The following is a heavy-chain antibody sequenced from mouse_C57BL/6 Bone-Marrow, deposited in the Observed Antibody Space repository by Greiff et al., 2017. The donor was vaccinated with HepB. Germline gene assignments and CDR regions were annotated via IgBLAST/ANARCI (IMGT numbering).Heavy chain of an antibody. CDR3: AGAGGGFDY. V-gene: IGHV1-82*01. CDR2: IYPGDGDT. J-gene: IGHJ2*01. CDR1: GYAFSSSW. Sequence: VQLQESGPELVKPGASVKISCKASGYAFSSSWMNWVKQRPGKGLEWIGRIYPGDGDTNYNGKFKGKATLTADKSSSTAYMQLSSLTSEDSAVYFCAGAGGGFDYWGQGPTLTVSS.